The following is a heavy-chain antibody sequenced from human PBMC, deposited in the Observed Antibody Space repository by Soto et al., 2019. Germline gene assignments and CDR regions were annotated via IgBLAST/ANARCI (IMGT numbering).Heavy chain of an antibody. D-gene: IGHD2-8*01. J-gene: IGHJ3*01. Sequence: QVQLQESGPGLVMPSQTLSLTCTVSGDSVSSGGYYWNWIRQHPGRGLEWLGYIYDSETTHYNPSLESRQSISVDASKNQFSLKVTAVTPADTAVYYCARENFGVIIHDAFDLWGQGTMVTVSS. CDR2: IYDSETT. CDR1: GDSVSSGGYY. V-gene: IGHV4-31*03. CDR3: ARENFGVIIHDAFDL.